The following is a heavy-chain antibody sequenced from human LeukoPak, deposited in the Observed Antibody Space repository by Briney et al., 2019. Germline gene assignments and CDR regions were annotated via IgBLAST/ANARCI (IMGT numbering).Heavy chain of an antibody. CDR1: GGSFSGYY. D-gene: IGHD5-24*01. V-gene: IGHV4-34*01. Sequence: SETLSLTCAVYGGSFSGYYWSWIRQPPGKGLEWIGEINHSGSTNYNPSLKSRVTISVDTSKNQFSLKLSSVTAADTAVYYCARGLRWKGAFDIWGQGTMVTVSS. CDR2: INHSGST. CDR3: ARGLRWKGAFDI. J-gene: IGHJ3*02.